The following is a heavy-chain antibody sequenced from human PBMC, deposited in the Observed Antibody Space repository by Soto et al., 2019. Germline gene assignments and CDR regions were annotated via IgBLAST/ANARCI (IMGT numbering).Heavy chain of an antibody. D-gene: IGHD4-17*01. Sequence: PGGSLRLSCAASGFTFTRYSMSWVRQAPGKGLEWVLLVTDNGRSTYYADSVKGRFTISRDNTKNTLFLQMNSLRAEDTAVYYCAKERATTTAFDYWGQGALVTVSS. CDR3: AKERATTTAFDY. J-gene: IGHJ4*02. CDR2: VTDNGRST. CDR1: GFTFTRYS. V-gene: IGHV3-23*01.